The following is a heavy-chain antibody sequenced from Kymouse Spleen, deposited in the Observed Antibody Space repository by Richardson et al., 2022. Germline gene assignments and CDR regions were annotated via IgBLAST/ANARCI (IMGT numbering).Heavy chain of an antibody. CDR3: AKETVVD. CDR2: ISYDGSNK. V-gene: IGHV3-30*18. D-gene: IGHD2-15*01. J-gene: IGHJ4*02. CDR1: GFTFSSYG. Sequence: QVQLVESGGGVVQPGRSLRLSCAASGFTFSSYGMHWVRQAPGKGLEWVAVISYDGSNKYYADSVKGRFTISRDNSKNTLYLQMNSLRAEDTAVYYCAKETVVDWGQGTLVTVSS.